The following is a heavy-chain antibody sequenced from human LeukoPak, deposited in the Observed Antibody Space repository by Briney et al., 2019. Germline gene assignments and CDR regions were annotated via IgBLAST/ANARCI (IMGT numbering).Heavy chain of an antibody. D-gene: IGHD3-3*01. V-gene: IGHV4-30-4*08. CDR3: ARAPLRITIFGVSKAPFDP. Sequence: SEALSLTCTVSGGSISSGDYYWSWIRQPPGKGLEWIGYIYYSGSTYYNPSLKSRVTISVDTSKNQFSLKLSSVTAADMAVYYCARAPLRITIFGVSKAPFDPWGQGTLVTVSS. CDR1: GGSISSGDYY. J-gene: IGHJ5*02. CDR2: IYYSGST.